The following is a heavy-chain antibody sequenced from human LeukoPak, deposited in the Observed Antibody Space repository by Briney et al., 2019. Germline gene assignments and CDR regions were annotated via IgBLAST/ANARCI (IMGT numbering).Heavy chain of an antibody. CDR2: ISGSGGST. V-gene: IGHV3-23*01. Sequence: GGSLRLPCAASGFTFSSYAMSWARQAPGKGLEWVSTISGSGGSTYYADSVKGRFTISRDNSKNTLYLQMNSLRAEDTAVYYCAKGHDFWSGYYLDYWGQGTLVTVSS. D-gene: IGHD3-3*01. J-gene: IGHJ4*02. CDR3: AKGHDFWSGYYLDY. CDR1: GFTFSSYA.